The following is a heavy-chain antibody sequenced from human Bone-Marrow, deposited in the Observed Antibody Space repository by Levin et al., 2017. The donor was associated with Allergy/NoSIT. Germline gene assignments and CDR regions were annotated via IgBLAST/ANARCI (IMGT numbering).Heavy chain of an antibody. CDR3: AKGTIRANWFDP. CDR2: ISGSGGST. Sequence: GESLKISCAGSGFTYSTFGTYTMNWVRQAPGKGLAWVSTISGSGGSTYYADSVKGRFTISRDNSQNTLYLQMNSLRAEDTAVYYCAKGTIRANWFDPWGQGTLVTVSS. CDR1: GFTYSTFGTYT. V-gene: IGHV3-23*01. J-gene: IGHJ5*02. D-gene: IGHD3-3*01.